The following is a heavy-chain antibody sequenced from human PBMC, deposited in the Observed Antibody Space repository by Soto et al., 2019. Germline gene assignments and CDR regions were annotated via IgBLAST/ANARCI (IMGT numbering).Heavy chain of an antibody. CDR2: IYYSGST. CDR3: ARGPVRGVITDHYFDY. D-gene: IGHD3-10*01. V-gene: IGHV4-59*01. J-gene: IGHJ4*02. CDR1: GGSISSYY. Sequence: PSETLSLTCTVSGGSISSYYWSWIRQPPGKGLEWIGYIYYSGSTNYNPSLKSRVTISVDTSKNQFSLKLSSVTAADTAVYYCARGPVRGVITDHYFDYWGQGTLVTVSS.